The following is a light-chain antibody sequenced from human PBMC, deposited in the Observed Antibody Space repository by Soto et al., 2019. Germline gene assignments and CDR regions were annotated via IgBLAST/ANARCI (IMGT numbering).Light chain of an antibody. J-gene: IGLJ1*01. CDR2: EVT. Sequence: QSVLTQPPSASGSPGQSVTISCTGTSGDIGGYDYVSWYQQHPRKAPKLMIYEVTKRPLGVPDRFSGSKSGNTASLTVSGLQAEDEADYYCSSYAGSNNPYVFGTGTKLTVL. CDR3: SSYAGSNNPYV. CDR1: SGDIGGYDY. V-gene: IGLV2-8*01.